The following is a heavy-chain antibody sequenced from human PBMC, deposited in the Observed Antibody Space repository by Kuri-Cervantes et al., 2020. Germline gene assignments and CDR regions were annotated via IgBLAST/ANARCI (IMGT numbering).Heavy chain of an antibody. D-gene: IGHD1-14*01. J-gene: IGHJ6*03. Sequence: GSLRLSCAVYGGSFSGYYWSWIRQPPGKGLEWIGEINHSGSTNYNPSLKSRVTISVDTSKNQFSLKLSSVTDADTAAYYCAREAYRDYYYMDVWGKGTTVTDSS. V-gene: IGHV4-34*01. CDR1: GGSFSGYY. CDR3: AREAYRDYYYMDV. CDR2: INHSGST.